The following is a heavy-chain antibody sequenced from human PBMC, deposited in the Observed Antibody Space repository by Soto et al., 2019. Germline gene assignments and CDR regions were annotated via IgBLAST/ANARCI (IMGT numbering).Heavy chain of an antibody. J-gene: IGHJ4*02. CDR2: IIPIFGTA. V-gene: IGHV1-69*13. CDR3: ARSGETYYYDSSGYYPLDY. CDR1: GGTFSSYA. D-gene: IGHD3-22*01. Sequence: ASVKVSCKAPGGTFSSYAISWVRQAPGQGLEWMGGIIPIFGTANYAQKFQGRVTITADESTSTAYMELSSLRSEDTAVYYCARSGETYYYDSSGYYPLDYWGQGTLVTVSS.